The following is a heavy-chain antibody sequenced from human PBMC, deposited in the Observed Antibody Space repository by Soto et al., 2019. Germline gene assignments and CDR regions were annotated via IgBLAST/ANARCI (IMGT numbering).Heavy chain of an antibody. V-gene: IGHV1-18*01. CDR1: GYTFTNYG. CDR3: ARDSVRSGSYSGY. D-gene: IGHD1-26*01. J-gene: IGHJ4*02. CDR2: ISTYNGNT. Sequence: QVQLVQSGAEVKKPGASVKVSCTASGYTFTNYGISWVRQAPGQGLEWVGWISTYNGNTNYAQKLQDRLTLTTDTSTRTAYMELRSLRSDDTAKYYCARDSVRSGSYSGYWGQGTLVTVSS.